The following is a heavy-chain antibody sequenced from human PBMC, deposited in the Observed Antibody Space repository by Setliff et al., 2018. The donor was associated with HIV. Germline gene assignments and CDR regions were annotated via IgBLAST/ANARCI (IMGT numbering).Heavy chain of an antibody. Sequence: PSETLSLTCTVSGGSITRTPYYWGWIRQPPGKGLEWIGYVQYVGPANYNPSLQSRPTLSIDTSKTQFSLNLTSVTAADTAVYFCASRVYYYDSNKVLREEGFDPWGQGTLVTVSS. CDR1: GGSITRTPYY. CDR3: ASRVYYYDSNKVLREEGFDP. CDR2: VQYVGPA. J-gene: IGHJ5*02. V-gene: IGHV4-61*05. D-gene: IGHD3-22*01.